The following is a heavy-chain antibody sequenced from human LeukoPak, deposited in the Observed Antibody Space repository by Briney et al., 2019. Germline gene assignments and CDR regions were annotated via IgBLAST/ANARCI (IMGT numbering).Heavy chain of an antibody. CDR2: ISSSRSYI. CDR3: ARGYDFWSGYYYYFDY. J-gene: IGHJ4*02. CDR1: GFTFSTYS. Sequence: GGSLRLSCAASGFTFSTYSMNWVRQTPGKGLAWVSSISSSRSYIDYADSVKGRFTISRDNAKNSLYLQINSLRAEDAAIYYCARGYDFWSGYYYYFDYWGQGILVTVSS. V-gene: IGHV3-21*01. D-gene: IGHD3-3*01.